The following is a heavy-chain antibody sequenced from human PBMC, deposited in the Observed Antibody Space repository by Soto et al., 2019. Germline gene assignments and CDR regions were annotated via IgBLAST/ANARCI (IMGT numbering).Heavy chain of an antibody. J-gene: IGHJ6*02. Sequence: SETLSLTCTVSGGSISSYYWSWIRQPPGKGLEWIGYIYYSGGTNYNPSLKSRVTISVDTSKNQFSLKLSSVTAADTAVYYCARVWFGELLGYGMDVWGQGTTVTVS. CDR3: ARVWFGELLGYGMDV. V-gene: IGHV4-59*01. CDR2: IYYSGGT. CDR1: GGSISSYY. D-gene: IGHD3-10*01.